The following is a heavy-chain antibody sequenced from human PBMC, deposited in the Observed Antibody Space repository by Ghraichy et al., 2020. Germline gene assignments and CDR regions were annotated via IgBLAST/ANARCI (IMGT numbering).Heavy chain of an antibody. D-gene: IGHD2-8*01. CDR3: ARHPGVGAFDL. V-gene: IGHV4-39*01. Sequence: SETLSLTCTVSGGSISSSSYYWGWIRQPPRKVLEWMGTIYYSGSTYYHPSLKSRVTMSVDTSKNQFSLNLNSVTAADTAVYFCARHPGVGAFDLWGQGTMVTVSS. CDR1: GGSISSSSYY. CDR2: IYYSGST. J-gene: IGHJ3*01.